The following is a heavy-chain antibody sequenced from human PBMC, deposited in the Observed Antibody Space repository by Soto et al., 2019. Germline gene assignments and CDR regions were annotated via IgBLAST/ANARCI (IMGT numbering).Heavy chain of an antibody. D-gene: IGHD3-3*01. CDR1: GGTFSSYT. V-gene: IGHV1-69*02. J-gene: IGHJ4*02. CDR3: AGGGVVPAARTDY. Sequence: QVQLVQSGAEVKKPGSSVKVSCKASGGTFSSYTISWVRQAPGQGLEWMGRIIPILGIANYAQKFQGRVTMSVDKPPSTAYMELSSLISEDTAGYYGAGGGVVPAARTDYWGQGTLVTVSS. CDR2: IIPILGIA.